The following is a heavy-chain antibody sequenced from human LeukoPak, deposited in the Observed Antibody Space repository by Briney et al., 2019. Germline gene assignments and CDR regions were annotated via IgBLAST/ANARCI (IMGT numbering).Heavy chain of an antibody. CDR3: ARFRGRYYDFWRGYPGAGYGMDV. J-gene: IGHJ6*02. D-gene: IGHD3-3*01. Sequence: ASVKVSCKASGYTSTSYDINWVRQATGQGLEWMGWMNPNSGNTGYAQKFQGRVTMTRNTSISTAYMELSSLRSEDTAVYYCARFRGRYYDFWRGYPGAGYGMDVWGQGPTVPVSS. CDR1: GYTSTSYD. CDR2: MNPNSGNT. V-gene: IGHV1-8*01.